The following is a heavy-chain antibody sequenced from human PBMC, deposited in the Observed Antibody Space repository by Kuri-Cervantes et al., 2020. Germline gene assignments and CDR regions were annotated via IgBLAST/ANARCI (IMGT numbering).Heavy chain of an antibody. CDR3: ARGTGFDWFDP. CDR2: ISSSGSTM. D-gene: IGHD1-1*01. V-gene: IGHV3-48*03. CDR1: GFTFSSYE. J-gene: IGHJ5*02. Sequence: GGSLRLSCAASGFTFSSYEMNWVRQAPGKGLEWVSYISSSGSTMYYADSVKGRFTISRDNAKNSLYLQMNSLRAEDTAVYYCARGTGFDWFDPWGQGTLVTVSS.